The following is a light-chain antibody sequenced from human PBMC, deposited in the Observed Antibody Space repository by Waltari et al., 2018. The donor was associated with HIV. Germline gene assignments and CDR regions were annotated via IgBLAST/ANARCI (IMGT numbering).Light chain of an antibody. CDR2: DVD. J-gene: IGLJ3*02. V-gene: IGLV2-14*03. CDR3: ASSTGDNTVM. Sequence: AVTQPASVSGLPGQSTTISCTGDDTDFSLYKFVSWYQQHSGKPPRLILYDVDSRASGVSDRFSGSMSGNTASLTISGLRAEDEGHYYCASSTGDNTVMFGGGTEVTVL. CDR1: DTDFSLYKF.